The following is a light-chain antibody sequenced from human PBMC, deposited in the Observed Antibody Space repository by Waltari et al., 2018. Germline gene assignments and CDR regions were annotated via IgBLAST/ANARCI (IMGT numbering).Light chain of an antibody. CDR2: PDT. CDR3: AAWDDRLNGWV. Sequence: QSVMTQPPSASGAPGQRVTISCSGSSSNIGSYPVNRFQHIPGTAPRLLLYPDTHRPSGVPDRFSGSKSGSSASLAISGLQSVDEGDYYCAAWDDRLNGWVFGGGTKLTVL. CDR1: SSNIGSYP. V-gene: IGLV1-44*01. J-gene: IGLJ3*02.